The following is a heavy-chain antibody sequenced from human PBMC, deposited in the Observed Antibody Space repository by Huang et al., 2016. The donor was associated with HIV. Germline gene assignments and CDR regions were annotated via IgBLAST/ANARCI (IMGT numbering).Heavy chain of an antibody. CDR3: ARHRTSSYIDS. D-gene: IGHD3-10*01. Sequence: QLQLQQSGPGLVKPSETLSLTSSVSGGSTSSSGYYWGWIRQPPGKGLEGVGSIFYTGTVYYTPSLKGQATISIDTSENRFSLNLTSGAAADTALYFCARHRTSSYIDSWGRGSLVTVSS. V-gene: IGHV4-39*01. CDR2: IFYTGTV. J-gene: IGHJ4*02. CDR1: GGSTSSSGYY.